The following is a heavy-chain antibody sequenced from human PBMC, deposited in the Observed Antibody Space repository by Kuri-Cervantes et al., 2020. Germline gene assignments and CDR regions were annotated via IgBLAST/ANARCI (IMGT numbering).Heavy chain of an antibody. Sequence: GESLKISCSASGFTFSSYSMNWVRQAPGKGLEWVSSISSSSSYIYYADSVKGRFTISRDNAKNSLYLQMNSLRAEDTAVYYCTRDRGIRDNWYFVFDYWGQGSLVTVSS. CDR2: ISSSSSYI. J-gene: IGHJ4*02. D-gene: IGHD1-1*01. CDR1: GFTFSSYS. CDR3: TRDRGIRDNWYFVFDY. V-gene: IGHV3-21*01.